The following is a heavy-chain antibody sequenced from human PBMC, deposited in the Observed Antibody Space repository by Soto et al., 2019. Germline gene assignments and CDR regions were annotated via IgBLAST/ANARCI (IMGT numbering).Heavy chain of an antibody. Sequence: PSETLSLTCTVSGGSISSGGYYWSWIRQHPGKGLEWIGYIYYSGSTYYNPSLKSRVTISVDTSKNQFSLKLSSVTAADTAVYYCAREHYDYLRLAPRYYYYYMDVWGKGTTVTVSS. CDR3: AREHYDYLRLAPRYYYYYMDV. CDR1: GGSISSGGYY. J-gene: IGHJ6*03. V-gene: IGHV4-31*03. D-gene: IGHD3-3*01. CDR2: IYYSGST.